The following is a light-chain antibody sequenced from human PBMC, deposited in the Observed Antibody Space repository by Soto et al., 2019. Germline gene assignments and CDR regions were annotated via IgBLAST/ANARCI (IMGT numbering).Light chain of an antibody. CDR1: QSISSY. CDR2: AAS. V-gene: IGKV1-39*01. J-gene: IGKJ5*01. CDR3: QQSYSTPFVT. Sequence: IHMTQSPSSLSASLGYRFTITFRSSQSISSYLNWYQQKPGKAPKLLIYAASSLQSGVPSRFSGSRSGTDFTLTISSLQPEDFATYYCQQSYSTPFVTFGQGTRLEIK.